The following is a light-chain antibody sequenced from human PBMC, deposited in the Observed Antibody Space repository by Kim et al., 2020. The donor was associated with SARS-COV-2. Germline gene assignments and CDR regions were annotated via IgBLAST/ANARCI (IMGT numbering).Light chain of an antibody. Sequence: DTQMTQSPSSLSASVGDRVTITCRASQGISSFLAWYQKRPGKPPKLLIYSASTLQSGVPSRFSGSGSGTDFTLTISSLQPDDFATYYCQNYRSAPFTFGPGTKVDIK. V-gene: IGKV1-27*01. J-gene: IGKJ3*01. CDR3: QNYRSAPFT. CDR2: SAS. CDR1: QGISSF.